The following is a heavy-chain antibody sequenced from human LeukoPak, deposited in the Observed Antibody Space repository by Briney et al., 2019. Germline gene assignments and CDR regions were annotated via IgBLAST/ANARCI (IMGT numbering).Heavy chain of an antibody. CDR2: IYYSGST. V-gene: IGHV4-59*08. D-gene: IGHD5-18*01. J-gene: IGHJ3*02. CDR3: ARRGEDTAMVNDAFDI. Sequence: SETLSLTCTVSGGSISSYYWSWIRQPPGKGLEWIGYIYYSGSTNYNPSLKSRVTISVDTSKNQFSLKLSSVTAADTAVYYCARRGEDTAMVNDAFDIWGQGTMVTVSS. CDR1: GGSISSYY.